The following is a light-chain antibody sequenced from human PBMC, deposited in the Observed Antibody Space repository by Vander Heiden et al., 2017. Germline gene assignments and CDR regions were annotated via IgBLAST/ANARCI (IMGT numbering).Light chain of an antibody. CDR3: AAWDDSLSVV. J-gene: IGLJ2*01. V-gene: IGLV1-47*01. CDR1: SSNVGSNS. CDR2: RDF. Sequence: QSVLTQPPSASGTPGRRVTISCSGSSSNVGSNSVYWYQHLPGTAPKLLIYRDFQRPSGVPDRFSASKSGTSASLAISGLRSEDEAHYYCAAWDDSLSVVFGGGTKLTVL.